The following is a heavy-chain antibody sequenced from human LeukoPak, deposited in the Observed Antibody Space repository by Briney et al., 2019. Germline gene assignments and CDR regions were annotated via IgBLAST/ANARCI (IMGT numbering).Heavy chain of an antibody. D-gene: IGHD3-3*01. Sequence: ASVKVSCKASGYTFTSYDINWVRQATGQGLEWMGWMNPNSGNTGYAQKFQGRVTITRNTSISQAYMELSSLRCEATAVYYCARGVAPAPRVVRFVEWLLFFDYWGQGTLVTVSS. CDR2: MNPNSGNT. V-gene: IGHV1-8*03. CDR3: ARGVAPAPRVVRFVEWLLFFDY. J-gene: IGHJ4*02. CDR1: GYTFTSYD.